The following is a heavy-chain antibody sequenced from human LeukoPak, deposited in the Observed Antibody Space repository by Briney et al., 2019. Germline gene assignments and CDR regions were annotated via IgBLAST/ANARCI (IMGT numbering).Heavy chain of an antibody. CDR3: AKDLMYSSPYYFDY. V-gene: IGHV3-30*02. D-gene: IGHD6-6*01. CDR2: IRYDGSNK. CDR1: GFTFSSYG. Sequence: PGRSLRLSCAASGFTFSSYGMHWVRQAPGKGLEWVAFIRYDGSNKYYADSVKGRFTISRDNSKNTLYLQMNSLRAEDTAVYYCAKDLMYSSPYYFDYWGQGTLATVSS. J-gene: IGHJ4*02.